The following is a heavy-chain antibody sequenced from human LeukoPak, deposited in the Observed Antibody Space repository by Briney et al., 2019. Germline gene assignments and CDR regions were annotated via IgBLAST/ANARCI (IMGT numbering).Heavy chain of an antibody. V-gene: IGHV3-53*01. Sequence: GGSLRLSCAASGFSVSSNYMSWVRQAPGKGLEWVSVIYSGDRTYYADSVKGRFTISRDSSKNTLYLQMNNLRVEDTAVYYCERVSMSQYWGQGTLVTVSS. D-gene: IGHD5/OR15-5a*01. CDR1: GFSVSSNY. J-gene: IGHJ4*02. CDR3: ERVSMSQY. CDR2: IYSGDRT.